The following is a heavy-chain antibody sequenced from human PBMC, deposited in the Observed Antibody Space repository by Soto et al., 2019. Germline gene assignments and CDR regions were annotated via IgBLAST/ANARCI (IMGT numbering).Heavy chain of an antibody. Sequence: EVQLVESGGGLVKPGASVRLSCAVSGFTFSTYSMNWVRQAPGMGLEWVSYISSTSGYIYYADSVKGRFTVSRDNAKNLLDLQMNSLRAEDTAIYCCASLGSPRYNEYFYGMGVWGQGTTVTVSS. CDR3: ASLGSPRYNEYFYGMGV. CDR1: GFTFSTYS. CDR2: ISSTSGYI. J-gene: IGHJ6*02. D-gene: IGHD1-1*01. V-gene: IGHV3-21*02.